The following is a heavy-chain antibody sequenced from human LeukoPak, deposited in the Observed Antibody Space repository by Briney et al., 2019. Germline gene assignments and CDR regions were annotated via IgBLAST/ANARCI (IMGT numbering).Heavy chain of an antibody. D-gene: IGHD3-10*01. CDR3: ASRESPGYYYGMDV. CDR2: ITSAGAT. CDR1: GFTVSKNY. J-gene: IGHJ6*02. Sequence: GGSLRLSCAASGFTVSKNYMTWVRQAPGKGLDCVSVITSAGATYYADSVKGRFIISRDNSQNTLYLQMNSLSAEDTAVYYCASRESPGYYYGMDVWGQGTTVTVSS. V-gene: IGHV3-66*01.